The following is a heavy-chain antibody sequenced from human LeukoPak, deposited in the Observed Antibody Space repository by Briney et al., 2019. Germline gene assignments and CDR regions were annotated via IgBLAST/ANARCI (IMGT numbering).Heavy chain of an antibody. Sequence: GGSLRLSCTTSGFTFSSFVMHWVRQAPGKGLEWVAVLSNDGNNKYYGDSVKGRFTISRDNSKNTLYLQMNSLRAEDTAVYYCAKDRITLRPLDAFDIWGQGTMVTVSS. V-gene: IGHV3-30-3*01. CDR1: GFTFSSFV. J-gene: IGHJ3*02. D-gene: IGHD1-20*01. CDR3: AKDRITLRPLDAFDI. CDR2: LSNDGNNK.